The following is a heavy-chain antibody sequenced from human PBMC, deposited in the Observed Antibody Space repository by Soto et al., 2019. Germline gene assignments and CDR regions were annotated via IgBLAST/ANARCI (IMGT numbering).Heavy chain of an antibody. CDR1: GFTFSSYA. Sequence: EVQLLESGGGLVQPGGSLSLSCAASGFTFSSYAMSWVRQAPGKGLEWVSGISGSGGTTYHADSVKGRFTISRDNSQNTLFLQMSSLRAEDTAVYYCARDAIAHTRWGICDFWGQGALVNVSS. D-gene: IGHD3-16*01. CDR2: ISGSGGTT. V-gene: IGHV3-23*01. J-gene: IGHJ4*02. CDR3: ARDAIAHTRWGICDF.